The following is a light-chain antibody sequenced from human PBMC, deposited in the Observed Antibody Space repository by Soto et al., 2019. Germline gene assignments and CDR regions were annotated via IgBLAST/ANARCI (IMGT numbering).Light chain of an antibody. V-gene: IGKV1-39*01. J-gene: IGKJ2*02. CDR3: QQSYSTPGRT. CDR1: QSISSY. CDR2: AAS. Sequence: DIQMTQSPSSLSACVGDRVTITCRASQSISSYLNWYQQKPGKAPKLLIYAASSLQSGVPSRFSGSGSGTDFTLTISSLQPEDFATYYCQQSYSTPGRTFGQGTKLEIK.